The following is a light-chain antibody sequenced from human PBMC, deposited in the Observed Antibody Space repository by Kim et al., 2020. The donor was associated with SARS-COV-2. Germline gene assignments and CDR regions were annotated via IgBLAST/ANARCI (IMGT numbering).Light chain of an antibody. CDR1: ISDVGGYNY. CDR2: EVS. V-gene: IGLV2-8*01. CDR3: SSYAGSNNWV. J-gene: IGLJ3*02. Sequence: GPSVTISFTGTISDVGGYNYVSCYQQHPGKAPKLMIYEVSKRPSGVPDRFSGSKSGNAASLTVSGLQAEDEADYYCSSYAGSNNWVFGGGTKLTVL.